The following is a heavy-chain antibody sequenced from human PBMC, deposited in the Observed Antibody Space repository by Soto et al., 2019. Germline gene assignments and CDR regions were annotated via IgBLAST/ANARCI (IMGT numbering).Heavy chain of an antibody. CDR1: GYSFTSYW. V-gene: IGHV5-51*01. CDR3: ARRDASAGLYYYYGMDV. CDR2: IFPGDSDT. Sequence: GESLKISCKGSGYSFTSYWIGWVRQMPGKGLECMGIIFPGDSDTRCSPSFQGQVTISADKSISTAYLQWSSLKASDTAMYYCARRDASAGLYYYYGMDVWGQGTTVTVSS. D-gene: IGHD6-13*01. J-gene: IGHJ6*02.